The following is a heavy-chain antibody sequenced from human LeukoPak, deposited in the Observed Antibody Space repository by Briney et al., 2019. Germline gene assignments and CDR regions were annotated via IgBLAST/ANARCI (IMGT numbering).Heavy chain of an antibody. V-gene: IGHV5-51*01. Sequence: GESLKISCKGSGYTFISNWIGWVRQMPGQGLEGMGVIYPGDSDTRYSPSLQGQVTISADKSISTAYLQWSSLTASDTAMYFCARHGRVYGGNSGVDYWGQGTLVTVSS. CDR3: ARHGRVYGGNSGVDY. CDR2: IYPGDSDT. D-gene: IGHD4-23*01. CDR1: GYTFISNW. J-gene: IGHJ4*02.